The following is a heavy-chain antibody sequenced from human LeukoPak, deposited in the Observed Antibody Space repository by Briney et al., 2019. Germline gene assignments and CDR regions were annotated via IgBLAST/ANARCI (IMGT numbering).Heavy chain of an antibody. CDR2: IYYSGST. D-gene: IGHD2-21*02. V-gene: IGHV4-34*09. CDR3: ARYQPLLSYFDY. CDR1: GGSFSGYY. Sequence: PSETLSLTCAVYGGSFSGYYWSWIRQHPGKGLEWIGYIYYSGSTYYNPSLKSRLTISVDTSENQFSLKLSSVTAADTAVYYCARYQPLLSYFDYWGQGTLVTVSS. J-gene: IGHJ4*02.